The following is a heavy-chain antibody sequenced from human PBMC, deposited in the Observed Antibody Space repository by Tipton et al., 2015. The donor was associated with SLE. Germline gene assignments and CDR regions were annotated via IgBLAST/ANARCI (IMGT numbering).Heavy chain of an antibody. Sequence: TLSLTCNVSGGSITSHYWGWIRQPPGKGLEWIGTIYHSGSTYYNPSLKSRVTISVETSKNQISLKLSSVTAADTAVYYCARTGIVVVPAINYYYYFGMDVWGQGTSVTVSS. CDR1: GGSITSHY. CDR3: ARTGIVVVPAINYYYYFGMDV. V-gene: IGHV4-59*11. CDR2: IYHSGST. J-gene: IGHJ6*02. D-gene: IGHD2-2*01.